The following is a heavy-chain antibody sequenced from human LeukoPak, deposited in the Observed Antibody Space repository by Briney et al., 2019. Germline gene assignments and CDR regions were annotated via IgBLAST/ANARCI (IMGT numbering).Heavy chain of an antibody. D-gene: IGHD3-3*01. CDR2: IYYSGST. V-gene: IGHV4-59*01. J-gene: IGHJ6*03. CDR3: ARAPYDFWSGYPIGWYYYYMDV. CDR1: GGSISSYY. Sequence: SETLSLTCTVSGGSISSYYWSRIRQPPGKGLEWIGYIYYSGSTNYNPSLKSRVTISVDTSKNQFSLKLSSVTAADTAVYYCARAPYDFWSGYPIGWYYYYMDVWGKGTTVTVSS.